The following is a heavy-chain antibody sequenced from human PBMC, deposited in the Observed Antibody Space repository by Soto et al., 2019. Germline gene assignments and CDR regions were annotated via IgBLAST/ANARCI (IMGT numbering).Heavy chain of an antibody. V-gene: IGHV3-9*01. CDR2: ISWNSGSI. CDR1: GFTFDDYA. J-gene: IGHJ6*02. CDR3: AKGTVAGTYYYYYYGMDV. D-gene: IGHD6-19*01. Sequence: EVQLVESGGGLVQPGRSLRLSCAASGFTFDDYAIHWVRQAPGKGLEWVSGISWNSGSIGYADSVKGRFTISRDNAKNSLYLQMNSLRAEDTALYYCAKGTVAGTYYYYYYGMDVWGQGTTVTVSS.